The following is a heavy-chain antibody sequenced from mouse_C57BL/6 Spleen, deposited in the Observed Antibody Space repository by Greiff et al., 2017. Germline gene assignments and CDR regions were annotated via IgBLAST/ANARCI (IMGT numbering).Heavy chain of an antibody. CDR2: IDPSDSGT. J-gene: IGHJ3*01. Sequence: QVQLQQPGAELVRPGSSVKLSCKASGYTFPSYWMHWVKQRPIQGLEWIGNIDPSDSGTHYNQKFKDKATLTVDKSSSTAYMQLSSLTSEDSAVYYCARRDGYDTFAYWGQGTLVTVSA. CDR1: GYTFPSYW. V-gene: IGHV1-52*01. D-gene: IGHD2-2*01. CDR3: ARRDGYDTFAY.